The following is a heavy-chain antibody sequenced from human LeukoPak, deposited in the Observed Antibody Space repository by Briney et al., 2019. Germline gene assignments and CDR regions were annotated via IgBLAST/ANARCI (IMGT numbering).Heavy chain of an antibody. J-gene: IGHJ4*02. V-gene: IGHV1-46*01. CDR2: INPSDDTT. CDR1: GYTFTNYY. CDR3: ARGQDYWNPFDY. Sequence: ASVRVSCKASGYTFTNYYIHWVRQAPGQGLEWMGTINPSDDTTTYAQKFQGRPTMTRDTSTSTVHMELSSLRSEDTAVYYCARGQDYWNPFDYWGQGTLVTVSS. D-gene: IGHD1-1*01.